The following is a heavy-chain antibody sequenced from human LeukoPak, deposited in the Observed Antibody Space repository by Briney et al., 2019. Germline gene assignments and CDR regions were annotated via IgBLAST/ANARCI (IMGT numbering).Heavy chain of an antibody. V-gene: IGHV3-49*04. CDR1: GFTFGDHA. CDR2: IRSKTYGGTR. J-gene: IGHJ6*02. D-gene: IGHD5-18*01. CDR3: TRGPIQLWLYHGMDV. Sequence: GGSLRLSCTVSGFTFGDHAMSWVRQAPGKGREWVGFIRSKTYGGTREYAASVKGRFIISRDDSTSIAYLQMNSLKTEDTAVYYCTRGPIQLWLYHGMDVWGQGTTVTVSS.